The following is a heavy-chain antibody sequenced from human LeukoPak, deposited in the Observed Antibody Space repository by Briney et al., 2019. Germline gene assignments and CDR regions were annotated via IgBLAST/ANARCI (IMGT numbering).Heavy chain of an antibody. D-gene: IGHD3-10*01. CDR3: ARSVYGGYWFDP. J-gene: IGHJ5*02. V-gene: IGHV4-61*01. CDR1: GASVSGSPYY. Sequence: KPSETLSLTCTVSGASVSGSPYYWGWIRQPPGKGLEWIGYIYYSGSTNYNPSLKSRVTISVDTSKNQFSLKLSSVTAADTAVYYCARSVYGGYWFDPWGQGTLVTVSS. CDR2: IYYSGST.